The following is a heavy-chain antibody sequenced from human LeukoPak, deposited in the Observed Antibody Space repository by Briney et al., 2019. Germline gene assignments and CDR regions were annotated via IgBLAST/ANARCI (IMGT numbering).Heavy chain of an antibody. Sequence: PSETLSLTCTVSGGSISSSSYYWGWIRQPPGKGLEWIGSIYYSGSTYHNPSLKSRVTISVDTSKNQFSLKLSSVTAADTAVYYCARLPSSLDAFDIWGQGTMVTVSS. CDR1: GGSISSSSYY. D-gene: IGHD6-13*01. CDR2: IYYSGST. V-gene: IGHV4-39*01. J-gene: IGHJ3*02. CDR3: ARLPSSLDAFDI.